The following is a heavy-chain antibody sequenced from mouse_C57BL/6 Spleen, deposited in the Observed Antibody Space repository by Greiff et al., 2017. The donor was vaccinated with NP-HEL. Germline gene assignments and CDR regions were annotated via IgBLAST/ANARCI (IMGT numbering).Heavy chain of an antibody. Sequence: QVQLQQSGAELVKPGASVKISCKASGYAFSSSWMNWVKQRPGKGLEWIGQIYPGDGDTNYNGKFKGKATLTADKSSNTAYMQLSSLTSEDSAVLFCVSEYGRSPAWFAYWGQGTLVTVSA. CDR3: VSEYGRSPAWFAY. V-gene: IGHV1-80*01. CDR1: GYAFSSSW. CDR2: IYPGDGDT. J-gene: IGHJ3*01. D-gene: IGHD1-1*01.